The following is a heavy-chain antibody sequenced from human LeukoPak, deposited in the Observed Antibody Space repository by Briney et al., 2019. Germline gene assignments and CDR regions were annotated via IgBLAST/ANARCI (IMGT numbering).Heavy chain of an antibody. CDR3: ARAELLSLDY. CDR1: GFTVSTNY. Sequence: GGSLRLSCAASGFTVSTNYMSWVRQAPGKGLEWVSGISGSGGTTYYADSVKGRFTISRDNSKNTLYLQMNSLRAEDTAVYYCARAELLSLDYWGQGTLVTVSS. V-gene: IGHV3-66*02. J-gene: IGHJ4*02. CDR2: ISGSGGTT. D-gene: IGHD2-21*02.